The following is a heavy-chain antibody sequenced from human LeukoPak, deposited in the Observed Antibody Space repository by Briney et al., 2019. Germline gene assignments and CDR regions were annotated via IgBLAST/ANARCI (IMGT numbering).Heavy chain of an antibody. V-gene: IGHV4-39*07. CDR1: GDSITGYY. J-gene: IGHJ4*02. CDR3: AKLGDGY. Sequence: PSETLSLTCTVSGDSITGYYWGWIRQPPGKGLEWIGNIYYTGNTYYNPSLKSRVTISLDTSKNQFSLKVISMTAADTAVYYCAKLGDGYWGQGTLVTVSS. D-gene: IGHD2-21*02. CDR2: IYYTGNT.